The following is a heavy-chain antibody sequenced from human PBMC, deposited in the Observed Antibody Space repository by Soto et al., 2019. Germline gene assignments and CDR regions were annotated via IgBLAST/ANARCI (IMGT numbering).Heavy chain of an antibody. J-gene: IGHJ6*01. D-gene: IGHD3-10*01. CDR3: ARSPNYYYYGFDV. CDR1: GGSVSSGDYF. Sequence: SETLSLTCTVSGGSVSSGDYFWSWLRQSPGKRLEWIAYIYYSGSTNYNPSLKSRATISVDTSKSQVSLTLTSMTAADAALYYCARSPNYYYYGFDV. CDR2: IYYSGST. V-gene: IGHV4-61*08.